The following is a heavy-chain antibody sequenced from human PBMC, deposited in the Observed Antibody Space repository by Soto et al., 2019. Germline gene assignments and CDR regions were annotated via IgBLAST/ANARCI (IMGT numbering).Heavy chain of an antibody. CDR3: ERGGYGDNSEDAFYI. CDR1: GYTFTTYW. D-gene: IGHD5-18*01. Sequence: PGESLKISCKGSGYTFTTYWIGWVRQMPGTGLEWMGIVSSGDSNTRYSPSFQGQVTISADKSINTAYLQWSSLKASDTAMYYCERGGYGDNSEDAFYIWGPGTMVTVSS. V-gene: IGHV5-51*01. J-gene: IGHJ3*02. CDR2: VSSGDSNT.